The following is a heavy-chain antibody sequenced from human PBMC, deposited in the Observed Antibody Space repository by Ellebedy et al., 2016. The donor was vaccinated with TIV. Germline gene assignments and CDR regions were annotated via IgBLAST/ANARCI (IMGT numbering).Heavy chain of an antibody. D-gene: IGHD3-10*01. Sequence: MPSETLSLTCSVSGVSISDYYWSWIRQPPGQGLEWIGYVYHTGSTNYNTSLRSRVTFAVDTPKNECSLKLSSVTTADTAIYYCARDGVEDYFDYWGQGLLVTVSS. V-gene: IGHV4-59*01. CDR3: ARDGVEDYFDY. CDR1: GVSISDYY. J-gene: IGHJ4*02. CDR2: VYHTGST.